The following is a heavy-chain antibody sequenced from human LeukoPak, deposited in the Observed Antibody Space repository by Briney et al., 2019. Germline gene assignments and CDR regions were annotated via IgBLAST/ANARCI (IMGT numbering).Heavy chain of an antibody. CDR2: ISYDGSNK. Sequence: PGRSLRLSCAASGFTFSSSGMHWVRQAPGKGLEWVAVISYDGSNKYYADSVKGRFTFSRDNSKNTLYLQMNSLRAEDTAVYYCARVGSGSYEVDYWGQGTLVTVSS. D-gene: IGHD3-10*01. J-gene: IGHJ4*02. CDR1: GFTFSSSG. CDR3: ARVGSGSYEVDY. V-gene: IGHV3-30*03.